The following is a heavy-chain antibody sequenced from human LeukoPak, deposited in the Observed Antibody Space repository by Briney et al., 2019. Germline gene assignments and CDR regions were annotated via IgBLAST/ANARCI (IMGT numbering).Heavy chain of an antibody. CDR2: INPNSGGT. V-gene: IGHV1-2*06. D-gene: IGHD6-19*01. Sequence: GASVKVSCKTSGYTFTGYYMHWVRLAPGQGLEWMGRINPNSGGTNYAQKFQGRVTMTRDTSISTVYMELSRLRSDDTAVYYCAFEVLSSGWVSWGQGTLVTVSS. J-gene: IGHJ5*02. CDR1: GYTFTGYY. CDR3: AFEVLSSGWVS.